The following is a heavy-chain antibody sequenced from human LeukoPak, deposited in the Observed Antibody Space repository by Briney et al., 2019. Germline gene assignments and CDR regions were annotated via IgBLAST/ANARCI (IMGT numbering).Heavy chain of an antibody. V-gene: IGHV1-69*13. D-gene: IGHD1-7*01. J-gene: IGHJ6*03. CDR1: GYTFTSYG. CDR3: ARGRHITATFSRYYYIDV. Sequence: SVKVSCKASGYTFTSYGISWVRQAPGQGLEWMGGIIPIFGTANYAQKFQGRVTITADESTSTVYMELSSLRSEDTAVYYCARGRHITATFSRYYYIDVWGKGTTVTVSS. CDR2: IIPIFGTA.